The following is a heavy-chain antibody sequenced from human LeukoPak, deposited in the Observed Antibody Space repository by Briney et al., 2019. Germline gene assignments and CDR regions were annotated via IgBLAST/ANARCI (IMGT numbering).Heavy chain of an antibody. D-gene: IGHD3-9*01. CDR2: IHTGGTT. Sequence: GGSLRLSCVASGFDISYNYVGWVRQAPGKGLEWVSVIHTGGTTHYTDSVKGRFTISRDNAKNSLYLQMNSLRADDTAVYYCARPDSRYFYGMGVWGQGTTVTVSS. CDR3: ARPDSRYFYGMGV. V-gene: IGHV3-53*01. J-gene: IGHJ6*02. CDR1: GFDISYNY.